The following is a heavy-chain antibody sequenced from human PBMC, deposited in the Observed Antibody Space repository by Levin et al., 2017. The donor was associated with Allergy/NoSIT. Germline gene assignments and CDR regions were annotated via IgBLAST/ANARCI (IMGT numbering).Heavy chain of an antibody. J-gene: IGHJ6*03. CDR3: ARRRDGSGSYYMDV. CDR2: IYYSGST. Sequence: SQTLSLTCTVSGGSISSYYWSWIRQPPGKGLEWIGYIYYSGSTNYNPSLKSRVTISVDTSKNQFSLKLSSVTAADTAVYYCARRRDGSGSYYMDVWGKGTTVTVSS. CDR1: GGSISSYY. V-gene: IGHV4-59*08. D-gene: IGHD3-10*01.